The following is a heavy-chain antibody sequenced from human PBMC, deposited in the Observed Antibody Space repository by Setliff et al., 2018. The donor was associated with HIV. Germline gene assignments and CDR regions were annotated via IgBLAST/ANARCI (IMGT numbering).Heavy chain of an antibody. V-gene: IGHV4-4*09. J-gene: IGHJ4*02. CDR3: ARHSPSDY. Sequence: SETLSLTCTVSGGPISSYYWSWIRQPPGKGLEWIGYIYTSGSTNYNPSLKSRVTISVDTSKNQFSLKLSSVTAADTAVYYCARHSPSDYWGQGTLVTVSS. CDR1: GGPISSYY. CDR2: IYTSGST.